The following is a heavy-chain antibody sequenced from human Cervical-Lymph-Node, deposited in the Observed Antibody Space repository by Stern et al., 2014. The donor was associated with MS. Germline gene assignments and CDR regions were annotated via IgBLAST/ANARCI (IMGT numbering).Heavy chain of an antibody. CDR2: ISGYNGDT. CDR3: ARDLSTVGAIFFDY. Sequence: VQLVQSGAEVKKPGASVKVSCKASGYTFISFGFSWVRQAPGQGLEWMGWISGYNGDTKYAQKFQDRVIMTTDTSTNTAYMELRSLRSDDTAVYYCARDLSTVGAIFFDYWGQGTLVTVSS. J-gene: IGHJ4*02. D-gene: IGHD2-8*02. CDR1: GYTFISFG. V-gene: IGHV1-18*01.